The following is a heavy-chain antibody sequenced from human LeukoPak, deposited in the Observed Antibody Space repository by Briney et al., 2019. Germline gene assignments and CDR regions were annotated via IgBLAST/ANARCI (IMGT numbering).Heavy chain of an antibody. CDR3: AKVGTTSWYMDH. CDR2: IKQDGSEK. V-gene: IGHV3-7*01. Sequence: GSLRLSCAASGFTFSNYWMSWVRQAPGKGLEWVANIKQDGSEKYYVESVEGRFTISRDNAKTSLYLQMNSLRAEDTAMYYCAKVGTTSWYMDHWGQGTLVTVSS. D-gene: IGHD6-13*01. CDR1: GFTFSNYW. J-gene: IGHJ4*02.